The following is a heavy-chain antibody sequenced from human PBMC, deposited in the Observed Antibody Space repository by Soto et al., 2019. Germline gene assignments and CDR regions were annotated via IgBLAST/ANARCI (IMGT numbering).Heavy chain of an antibody. V-gene: IGHV4-61*01. CDR2: IYYSGST. D-gene: IGHD2-2*01. Sequence: PSETLSLTCTVSGGSVSSGSYYWSWIRQPPGKGLEWIGYIYYSGSTYYNPSLKSRVTISVDTSKNQFSLKLSSVTAADTAVYYCARLGCSSTSCHAWVENYYYYMDVSGKGTTVTVSS. J-gene: IGHJ6*03. CDR1: GGSVSSGSYY. CDR3: ARLGCSSTSCHAWVENYYYYMDV.